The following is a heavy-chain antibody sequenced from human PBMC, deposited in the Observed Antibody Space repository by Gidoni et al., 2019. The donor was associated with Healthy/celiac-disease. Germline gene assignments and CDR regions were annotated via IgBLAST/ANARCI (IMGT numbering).Heavy chain of an antibody. Sequence: QVQLQASGPGLVKPSQTPSLTCPVSGGSISSGSYYWSWIRQPAGKGLEWIGRIHTSGSTNYNPSLKSRVTMSVDTSKNQFALKLSSVTAADTAVYYCARDVGGNSPWYFDLWGRGTLVPVSS. V-gene: IGHV4-61*02. D-gene: IGHD2-21*02. CDR2: IHTSGST. J-gene: IGHJ2*01. CDR1: GGSISSGSYY. CDR3: ARDVGGNSPWYFDL.